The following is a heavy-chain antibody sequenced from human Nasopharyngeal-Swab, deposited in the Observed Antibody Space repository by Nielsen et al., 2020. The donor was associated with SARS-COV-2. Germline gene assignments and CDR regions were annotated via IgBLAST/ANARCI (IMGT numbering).Heavy chain of an antibody. CDR1: GFTFTSSA. CDR3: ARVGDGFNYRYYYYYDMDV. CDR2: IVVGSGNT. J-gene: IGHJ6*02. Sequence: SVKVSCKASGFTFTSSAVQWVRQARGQRLEWIGWIVVGSGNTNYAQKFQERVTITRDMSTSTAYMELRSLRSDDTAVYYCARVGDGFNYRYYYYYDMDVWGQGTTVTVSS. D-gene: IGHD5-24*01. V-gene: IGHV1-58*01.